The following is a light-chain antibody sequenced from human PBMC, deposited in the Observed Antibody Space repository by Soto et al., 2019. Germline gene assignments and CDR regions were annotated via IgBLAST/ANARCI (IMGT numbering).Light chain of an antibody. V-gene: IGLV2-14*01. CDR1: SSGIRDYNY. CDR2: EVS. CDR3: SSKSPDF. Sequence: QSALTQPASVSGSPGQSITISCTGTSSGIRDYNYVSWYQQLPGNAPKLIMYEVSNRPSGISNRFSCSKSGNTASLTISGLQAEDEADYYCSSKSPDFFGTGTKVTVL. J-gene: IGLJ1*01.